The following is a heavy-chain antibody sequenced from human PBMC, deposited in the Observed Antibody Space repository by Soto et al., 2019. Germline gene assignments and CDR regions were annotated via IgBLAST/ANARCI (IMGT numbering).Heavy chain of an antibody. D-gene: IGHD6-25*01. J-gene: IGHJ4*02. CDR2: TYYRSRWYS. Sequence: SQTLSLTCAISGDSVSSNGAAWNWIRQSPSRGLEWLGRTYYRSRWYSDYAPSVKSRITVNPDTSQNQFPLQLNSVTPEDTAIYYCAKDAAYYFDYWGQGTLVTVSS. V-gene: IGHV6-1*01. CDR3: AKDAAYYFDY. CDR1: GDSVSSNGAA.